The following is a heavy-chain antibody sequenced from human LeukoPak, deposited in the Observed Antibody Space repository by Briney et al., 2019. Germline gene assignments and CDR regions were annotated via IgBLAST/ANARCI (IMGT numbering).Heavy chain of an antibody. D-gene: IGHD3-9*01. CDR3: ARHSVYDILTGSFDY. CDR2: IYYSGST. J-gene: IGHJ4*02. V-gene: IGHV4-59*08. CDR1: GGSISSYY. Sequence: SETLSLTCTVSGGSISSYYWSWIRQPPGKGLEWIGYIYYSGSTNYNPSLKSRVTISVDTSKNQFSLKLSSVTAADTAVYYCARHSVYDILTGSFDYWGQGTLVTASS.